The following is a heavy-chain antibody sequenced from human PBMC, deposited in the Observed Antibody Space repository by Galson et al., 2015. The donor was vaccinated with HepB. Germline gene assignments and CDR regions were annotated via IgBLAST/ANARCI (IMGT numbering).Heavy chain of an antibody. V-gene: IGHV3-23*01. CDR3: AKDRGGHCGGDCYSSFDP. J-gene: IGHJ5*02. Sequence: SLRLSCAASGFTFSGYAMSWVRQAPGKGPEWVSAISGSGGITYYADSVKGRFTISSANSQNTLYLQLNCLRAEDTAVYYCAKDRGGHCGGDCYSSFDPWGQGTLVTVSS. D-gene: IGHD2-21*02. CDR1: GFTFSGYA. CDR2: ISGSGGIT.